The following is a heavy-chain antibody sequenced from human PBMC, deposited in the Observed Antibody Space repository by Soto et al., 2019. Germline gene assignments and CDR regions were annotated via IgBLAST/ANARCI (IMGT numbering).Heavy chain of an antibody. CDR1: GFTFSNAW. J-gene: IGHJ4*02. CDR3: TTDRDDILTGPDY. D-gene: IGHD3-9*01. CDR2: IKSKTDGGTT. Sequence: LRLSCAASGFTFSNAWMSWVRQAPGKGLEWVGRIKSKTDGGTTDYAAPVKGRFTISRDDSKNTLYLQMNSLKTEDTAVYYCTTDRDDILTGPDYWGQGTLVTVSS. V-gene: IGHV3-15*01.